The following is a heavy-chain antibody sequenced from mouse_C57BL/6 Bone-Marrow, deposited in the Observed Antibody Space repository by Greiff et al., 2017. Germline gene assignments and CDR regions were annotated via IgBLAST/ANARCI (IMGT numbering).Heavy chain of an antibody. CDR3: ARLTYYGSSYGAY. Sequence: VKLQESGAELARPGASVKLSCKASGYTFTSYGISWVKQRTGQGLEWIGEIYPRSGNTYYNEKFKGKATLTADKSSSTAYMELRSLTSEDSAVYFCARLTYYGSSYGAYWGQGTLVTVSA. D-gene: IGHD1-1*01. CDR1: GYTFTSYG. CDR2: IYPRSGNT. J-gene: IGHJ3*01. V-gene: IGHV1-81*01.